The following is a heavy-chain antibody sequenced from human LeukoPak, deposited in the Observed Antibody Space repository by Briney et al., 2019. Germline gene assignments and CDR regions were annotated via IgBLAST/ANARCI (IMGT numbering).Heavy chain of an antibody. CDR2: IKQDGSEK. D-gene: IGHD3-10*02. CDR1: GFTFSSYW. Sequence: GGSLRLSCAASGFTFSSYWMSWVRQAPGKGLEWVANIKQDGSEKYYVDSVKGRFTTSRDNAKNSLYLQMNSLRAEDTAVYYWATENVVFDFWAQGKMVTVSS. J-gene: IGHJ3*01. CDR3: ATENVVFDF. V-gene: IGHV3-7*01.